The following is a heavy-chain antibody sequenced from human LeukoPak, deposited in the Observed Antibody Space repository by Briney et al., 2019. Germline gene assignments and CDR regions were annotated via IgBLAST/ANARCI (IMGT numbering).Heavy chain of an antibody. CDR2: IYYSGTT. J-gene: IGHJ4*02. V-gene: IGHV4-39*01. D-gene: IGHD3-3*01. CDR1: GGSISSSSYY. Sequence: PSETLSLTCTISGGSISSSSYYWGWIRQPPGKGLEWIGSIYYSGTTYYNPSLKSRVTISVDTSKDQFSLKLSSVTAADTAVYYCARQEVGPAAVFWEYWGQGTLVTVSS. CDR3: ARQEVGPAAVFWEY.